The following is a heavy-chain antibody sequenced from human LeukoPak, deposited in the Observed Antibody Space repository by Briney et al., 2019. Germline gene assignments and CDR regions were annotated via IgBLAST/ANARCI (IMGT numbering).Heavy chain of an antibody. CDR3: ARVGFYAFDI. V-gene: IGHV3-7*04. Sequence: PGGSLRLSCAASGFTFSDYYMSWIRQAPGKGLEWVANIKQDESEKYYVDSVKGRFSISRDNAKNSLYLQMNSLRAEDTAEYYCARVGFYAFDIWGQGTKVTVSS. CDR2: IKQDESEK. D-gene: IGHD3-3*01. CDR1: GFTFSDYY. J-gene: IGHJ3*02.